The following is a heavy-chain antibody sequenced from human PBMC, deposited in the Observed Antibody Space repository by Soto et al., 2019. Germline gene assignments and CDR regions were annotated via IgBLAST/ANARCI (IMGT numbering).Heavy chain of an antibody. J-gene: IGHJ3*02. CDR1: GGSISSSSYY. Sequence: SETLSLTCTVSGGSISSSSYYWGWIRQPPGKGLEWIGSIYYSGSTYYNPSLKSRVTISVDTSKNQFSLKLSSVTAADTAVYYCASLVVVPTSSVGAFDIWGQGTMVTLSS. CDR3: ASLVVVPTSSVGAFDI. D-gene: IGHD3-22*01. V-gene: IGHV4-39*01. CDR2: IYYSGST.